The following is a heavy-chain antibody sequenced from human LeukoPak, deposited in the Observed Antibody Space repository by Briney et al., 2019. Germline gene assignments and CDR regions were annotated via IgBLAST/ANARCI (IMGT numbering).Heavy chain of an antibody. D-gene: IGHD1-26*01. CDR1: GFTFSNYW. V-gene: IGHV3-7*04. CDR3: ARGTTQGPDAFDI. CDR2: IKQDGSEK. Sequence: GGSLRLSREASGFTFSNYWMSWVRQAPGKGLEWVANIKQDGSEKYYVDSVKGRFTISRDNAKNSLYLQMSSLRAEDTAVYYCARGTTQGPDAFDIWGQGTMVTVSS. J-gene: IGHJ3*02.